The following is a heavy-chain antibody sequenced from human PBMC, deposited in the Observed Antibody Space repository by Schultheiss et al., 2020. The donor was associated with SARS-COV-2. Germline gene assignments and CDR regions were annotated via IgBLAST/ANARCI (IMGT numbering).Heavy chain of an antibody. D-gene: IGHD3-16*02. J-gene: IGHJ4*02. CDR1: GFTFSSYA. CDR2: ISGSGGST. Sequence: GGSLRLSCAASGFTFSSYAMSWVRQAPGKGLEWVSAISGSGGSTYYADSVKGRFTISRDNSKNTLYLQMNSLRAEDTAVYYCAREGNGGVIAEGLFDYWGQGTLVTVSS. V-gene: IGHV3-23*01. CDR3: AREGNGGVIAEGLFDY.